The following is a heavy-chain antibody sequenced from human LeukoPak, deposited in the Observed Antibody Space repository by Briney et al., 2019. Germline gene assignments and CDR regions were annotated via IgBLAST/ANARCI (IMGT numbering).Heavy chain of an antibody. CDR1: GYTFTGYY. CDR3: ARDITTVTTGWYFDL. CDR2: INPNSGGT. D-gene: IGHD4-17*01. V-gene: IGHV1-2*02. Sequence: ASVKVSCKASGYTFTGYYMHWVRQAAGQGREWMGWINPNSGGTNYAQKFQGRVTMTRDTSISTAYMELSRLRSDDTAVYYCARDITTVTTGWYFDLWGRGTLVTVSS. J-gene: IGHJ2*01.